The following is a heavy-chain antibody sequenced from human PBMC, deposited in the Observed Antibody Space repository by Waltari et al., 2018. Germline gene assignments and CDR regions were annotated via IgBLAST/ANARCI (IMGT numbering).Heavy chain of an antibody. V-gene: IGHV4-59*01. CDR3: ARGGYSSGWPLFDY. Sequence: QVQLQESGPGLVQPSETLSLTCTVPGGSISSYYWSWIRQPPGKGLEWIGYIYYSGSTNYNPSLKSRVTISVDTSKNQFSLKLSSVTAADTAVYYCARGGYSSGWPLFDYWGQGTLVTVSS. CDR2: IYYSGST. D-gene: IGHD6-19*01. J-gene: IGHJ4*02. CDR1: GGSISSYY.